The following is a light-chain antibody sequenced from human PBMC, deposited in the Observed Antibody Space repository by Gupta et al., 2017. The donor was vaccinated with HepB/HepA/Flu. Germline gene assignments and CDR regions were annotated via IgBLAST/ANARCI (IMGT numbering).Light chain of an antibody. CDR1: SSNIGAGYD. Sequence: QSVLTQPPSVSGAPGQRVTLSCTGSSSNIGAGYDVHWYQQLPGTAPKLLIYGNSNRPSGVPDRFSGSKSGTSASLAITGLQAEDEADYYCQSYDSSLNVVFGGGTKLTVL. V-gene: IGLV1-40*01. CDR3: QSYDSSLNVV. J-gene: IGLJ2*01. CDR2: GNS.